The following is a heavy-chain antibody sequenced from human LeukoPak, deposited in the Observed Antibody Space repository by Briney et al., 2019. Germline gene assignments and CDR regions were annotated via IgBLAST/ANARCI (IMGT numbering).Heavy chain of an antibody. CDR1: GYTFTSYD. CDR3: ARAQGIVVVPAAVYYMDV. CDR2: MNPNSGNT. D-gene: IGHD2-2*01. Sequence: ASVKVSCKASGYTFTSYDIHWVRQAPGQGLEWMGWMNPNSGNTGYAQKFQGRVTITRNTSISTAYMELSSLRSEDTAVYYCARAQGIVVVPAAVYYMDVWGKGTTVTVSS. V-gene: IGHV1-8*03. J-gene: IGHJ6*03.